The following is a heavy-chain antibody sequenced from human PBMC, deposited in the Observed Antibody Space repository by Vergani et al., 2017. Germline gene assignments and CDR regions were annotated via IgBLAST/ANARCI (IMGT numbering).Heavy chain of an antibody. CDR2: IIPIFGTV. Sequence: QVQLVQSGAEVKKPGSSVKVSCKAFGGTFSSYAISWVRQAPGQGLEWMGRIIPIFGTVNYAQNFQGRVTITADESTSTAYMELSSLRSEDTAVYYCARVEVIEAYKYDIXTAYLSRSGAFDIWGQGTMVTVSS. CDR3: ARVEVIEAYKYDIXTAYLSRSGAFDI. J-gene: IGHJ3*02. CDR1: GGTFSSYA. V-gene: IGHV1-69*13. D-gene: IGHD3-9*01.